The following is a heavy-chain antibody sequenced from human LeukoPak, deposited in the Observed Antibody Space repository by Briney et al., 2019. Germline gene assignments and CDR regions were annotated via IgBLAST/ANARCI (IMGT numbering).Heavy chain of an antibody. Sequence: ASVKVSCKASGHTFTSYGLTWVRQAPGQGLEWMGWISAYNGKTNYAQKLQGRVTMTTDTSTSTAYMELRSLTSDDTAVYYCAREIPYTSTWDDAFDIWGQGTMVTVSS. CDR1: GHTFTSYG. CDR3: AREIPYTSTWDDAFDI. D-gene: IGHD6-13*01. V-gene: IGHV1-18*01. J-gene: IGHJ3*02. CDR2: ISAYNGKT.